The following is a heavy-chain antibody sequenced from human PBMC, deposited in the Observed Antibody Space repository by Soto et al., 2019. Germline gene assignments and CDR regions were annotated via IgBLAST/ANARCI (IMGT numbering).Heavy chain of an antibody. J-gene: IGHJ4*02. V-gene: IGHV3-23*01. D-gene: IGHD6-13*01. CDR2: ISGSGGST. CDR1: GFTFSSYA. Sequence: EVQLLESGGGLVQPGGSLRLSCAASGFTFSSYAMSWVRQAPGKGLEWVSAISGSGGSTYYADSVKGRFTISRDNSKNTLYLQMNSLRAEDTAVYYCAKGSSSWYGAVLYYFDYWGQGTLVTVSS. CDR3: AKGSSSWYGAVLYYFDY.